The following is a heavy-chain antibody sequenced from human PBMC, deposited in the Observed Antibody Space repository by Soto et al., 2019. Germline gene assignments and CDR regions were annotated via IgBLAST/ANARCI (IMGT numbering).Heavy chain of an antibody. V-gene: IGHV3-64*02. D-gene: IGHD3-10*01. Sequence: GGSLRLSCAASGFTFSSYAMHWVRQAPGKGLEYVSAISSNGGSTYNADSVKGRFTISRDNSKNTLYLQMGSLRAEDMAVYYCARGSSGKGGPSHFDYWGQGTLVTVSS. CDR3: ARGSSGKGGPSHFDY. J-gene: IGHJ4*02. CDR1: GFTFSSYA. CDR2: ISSNGGST.